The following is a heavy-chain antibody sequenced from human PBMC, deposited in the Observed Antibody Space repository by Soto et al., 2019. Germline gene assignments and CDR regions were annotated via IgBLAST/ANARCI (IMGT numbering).Heavy chain of an antibody. Sequence: GGSLRLSCAASGFTFMSYTMNWVRQAPGTGLEWVASISSSSSYIEYADSLKGQFTISRDNAKNSVHLQMRSLRAEDTAVYYCARGSFFYETSGYYPPDYWGQGTLVTVSS. CDR3: ARGSFFYETSGYYPPDY. J-gene: IGHJ4*02. CDR1: GFTFMSYT. D-gene: IGHD3-22*01. V-gene: IGHV3-21*01. CDR2: ISSSSSYI.